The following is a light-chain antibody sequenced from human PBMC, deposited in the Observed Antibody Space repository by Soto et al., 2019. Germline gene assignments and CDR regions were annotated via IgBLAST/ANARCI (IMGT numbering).Light chain of an antibody. Sequence: DVQITQSPSSLSASLGDTATITCPASQDIGYRLGWYQQKPGKVPKRLIYETSRLQGGVPSRFSGDGSGTDFTLTISGLQPEDFATYYCLQHSDYPFNFGQ. CDR3: LQHSDYPFN. J-gene: IGKJ2*01. CDR1: QDIGYR. V-gene: IGKV1-17*01. CDR2: ETS.